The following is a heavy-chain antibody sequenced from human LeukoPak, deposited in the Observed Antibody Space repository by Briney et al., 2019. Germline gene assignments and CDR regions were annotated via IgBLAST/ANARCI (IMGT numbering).Heavy chain of an antibody. Sequence: GGSLRLSCAASAFTFSNAWMSWVRQAPGKGLEWVGRIKSKTDGGTTDYAAPVKGRFTISRDDSKNTLYLQMNSLKTEDTAVYYCTTETEYDILTGYSQSDYWGQGTLVTVSS. CDR2: IKSKTDGGTT. CDR3: TTETEYDILTGYSQSDY. V-gene: IGHV3-15*01. D-gene: IGHD3-9*01. J-gene: IGHJ4*02. CDR1: AFTFSNAW.